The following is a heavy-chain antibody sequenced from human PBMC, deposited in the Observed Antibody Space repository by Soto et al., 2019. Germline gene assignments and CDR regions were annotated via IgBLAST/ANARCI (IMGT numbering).Heavy chain of an antibody. V-gene: IGHV4-30-4*01. CDR3: ARGKYSGSYYDWFDP. D-gene: IGHD1-26*01. CDR2: IYYSGST. CDR1: GGSISSGDYY. Sequence: PSETLSLTCTVSGGSISSGDYYWSWIRQPPGKGLEWIGYIYYSGSTYYNPSLKSRVTISLDTSKNQFSLKLSSVTAADTAVYYCARGKYSGSYYDWFDPWGQGTLVTVSS. J-gene: IGHJ5*02.